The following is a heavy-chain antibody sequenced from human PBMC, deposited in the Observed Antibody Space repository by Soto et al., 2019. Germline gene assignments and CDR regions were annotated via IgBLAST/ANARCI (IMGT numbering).Heavy chain of an antibody. V-gene: IGHV3-23*01. J-gene: IGHJ2*01. Sequence: GKGLEWVSSINNVGRSAYYADSVKGRFTISRDNSKNTLYLQMISLAAEDTALYYCFFFQAEDGIRACVPVSAFLLNRSSDL. CDR3: FFFQAEDGIRACVPVSAFLLNRSSDL. D-gene: IGHD1-26*01. CDR2: INNVGRSA.